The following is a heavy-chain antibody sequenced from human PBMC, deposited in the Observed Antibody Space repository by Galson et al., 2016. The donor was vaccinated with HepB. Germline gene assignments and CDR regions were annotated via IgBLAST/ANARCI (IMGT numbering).Heavy chain of an antibody. V-gene: IGHV1-18*01. Sequence: SVKVSCKASGYRFASYGIIWVRQAPGQGLEWLGWISAFNGNTDYAQKFQGRVTMTTDTPTSTAYMELRSLRSDDTAVYYCARDPTTITHRGSHGNWFDPWGQGTPVTVSS. CDR3: ARDPTTITHRGSHGNWFDP. D-gene: IGHD1-1*01. J-gene: IGHJ5*02. CDR1: GYRFASYG. CDR2: ISAFNGNT.